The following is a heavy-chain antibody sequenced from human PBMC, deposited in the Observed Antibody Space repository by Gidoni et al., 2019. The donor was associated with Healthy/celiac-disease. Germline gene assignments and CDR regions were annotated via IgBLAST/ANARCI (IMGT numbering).Heavy chain of an antibody. V-gene: IGHV3-23*04. CDR2: ISVSGGST. Sequence: EVQLVESGGCLVQPGKSLRLSCSASAFTFSSYAMSWVRQATGKGLEWVAAISVSGGSTYYADSVKGRFTIYRDNFKNTLYMQMNSLRAEETDVYCCEKAGQKLVPSYYYYGMDVWGQGTTVTVSS. CDR1: AFTFSSYA. CDR3: EKAGQKLVPSYYYYGMDV. D-gene: IGHD6-13*01. J-gene: IGHJ6*02.